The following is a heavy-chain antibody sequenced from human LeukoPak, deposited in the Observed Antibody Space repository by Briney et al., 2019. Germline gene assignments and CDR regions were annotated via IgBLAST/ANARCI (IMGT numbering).Heavy chain of an antibody. CDR1: GYTFTSYG. CDR3: ARTAWPDYYYYMDV. V-gene: IGHV1-18*01. Sequence: ASVKVSCKASGYTFTSYGISWVRQAPGQGLEWMGWISAYNGNTNYAQKLQGRVTMTTDTSTSTAYMELRSLRSDDTAVYYCARTAWPDYYYYMDVWGKGTTVTVSS. J-gene: IGHJ6*03. D-gene: IGHD2-21*02. CDR2: ISAYNGNT.